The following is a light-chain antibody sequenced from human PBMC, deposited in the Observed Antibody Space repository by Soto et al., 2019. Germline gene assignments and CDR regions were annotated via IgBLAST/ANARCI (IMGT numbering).Light chain of an antibody. J-gene: IGKJ1*01. V-gene: IGKV1-5*03. CDR2: KAS. CDR3: NQHSTYPWT. Sequence: DIQMTQSPSTLSASVGDRVTITCRASQTISTLLAWYQQRPGKAPNLLIYKASSLESGVPSRFSGRGSGTEFTLTISSLQPADFASYLSNQHSTYPWTFGQGTPVEVK. CDR1: QTISTL.